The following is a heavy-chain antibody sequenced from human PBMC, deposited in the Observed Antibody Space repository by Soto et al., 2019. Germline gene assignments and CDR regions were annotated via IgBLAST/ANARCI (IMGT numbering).Heavy chain of an antibody. CDR2: ISYDGSNK. V-gene: IGHV3-30*18. CDR3: AKDLSVTYYYGSGTP. D-gene: IGHD3-10*01. J-gene: IGHJ5*02. Sequence: PGGSLRLSCAASGFTFSSYGMHWVRQAPGKGLEWVAVISYDGSNKYYADSVKGRFTISRDNSKNTLYLQMNSLRAEETDVYYCAKDLSVTYYYGSGTPWGQGTLVTVS. CDR1: GFTFSSYG.